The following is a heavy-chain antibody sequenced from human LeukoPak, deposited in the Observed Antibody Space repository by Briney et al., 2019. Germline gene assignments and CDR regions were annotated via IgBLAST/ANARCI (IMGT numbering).Heavy chain of an antibody. D-gene: IGHD2-21*02. Sequence: ASVKLSCKASAYTFTRYRISWVRQAPGQGVEWMGWISVYHGNTNYAQKLQGRVTLTTDTATSTAYMQLRSLRTDDTAVYYCARVQPFYQGGDCWDAFDIWGQGTMVTVSS. CDR1: AYTFTRYR. J-gene: IGHJ3*02. CDR2: ISVYHGNT. CDR3: ARVQPFYQGGDCWDAFDI. V-gene: IGHV1-18*01.